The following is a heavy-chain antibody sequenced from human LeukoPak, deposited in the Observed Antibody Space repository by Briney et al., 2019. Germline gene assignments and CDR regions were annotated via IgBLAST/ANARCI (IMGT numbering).Heavy chain of an antibody. CDR1: GYTFTSYG. V-gene: IGHV1-2*02. Sequence: ASVKVSCKASGYTFTSYGISWVRQAPGQGLEWMGWINPNSGGTNYAQKFQGRVTMTRDTSISTAYMELSRLRSDDTAVYYCARDKGGYCSSTSCSRSMIYWGQGTLVTVSS. CDR2: INPNSGGT. D-gene: IGHD2-2*01. J-gene: IGHJ4*02. CDR3: ARDKGGYCSSTSCSRSMIY.